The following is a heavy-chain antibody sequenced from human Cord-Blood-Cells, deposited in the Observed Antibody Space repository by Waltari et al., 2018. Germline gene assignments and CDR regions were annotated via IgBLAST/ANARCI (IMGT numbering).Heavy chain of an antibody. D-gene: IGHD3-22*01. J-gene: IGHJ1*01. CDR2: IYHSGST. CDR3: ARDNYDSSGYYFQH. Sequence: QVQLQESGPGLVKPSETLSLTCAVSGYSISSGYYWGWIRQPPGKGLEWIGSIYHSGSTNYNPSLKSRVTISVDTSKNQFSLKLSSVTAADTAVYYCARDNYDSSGYYFQHWGQGTLVTVSS. V-gene: IGHV4-38-2*02. CDR1: GYSISSGYY.